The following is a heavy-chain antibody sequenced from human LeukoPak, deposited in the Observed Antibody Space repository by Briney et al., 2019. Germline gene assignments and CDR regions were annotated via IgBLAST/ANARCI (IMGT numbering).Heavy chain of an antibody. CDR2: IYYSGST. CDR3: ARPPYYYDSSGLAPSPDAFDI. Sequence: SQTLSLTCTVSGGSISSGDYYWGWIRQPPGKGLEWIGSIYYSGSTYYNPSLKSRVTISVDTSKNQFSLKLSSVPAADTAVYYCARPPYYYDSSGLAPSPDAFDIWGQGTMVTVSS. CDR1: GGSISSGDYY. D-gene: IGHD3-22*01. V-gene: IGHV4-39*01. J-gene: IGHJ3*02.